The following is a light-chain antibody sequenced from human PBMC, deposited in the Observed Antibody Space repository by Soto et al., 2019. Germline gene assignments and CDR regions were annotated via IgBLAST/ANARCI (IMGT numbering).Light chain of an antibody. Sequence: DIVMTQSPAPLSVSPGERATLSCRASQSVSSNLAWYQQKPGQAPRLLIYGASTRATGIPARFSGSGSGTEFTLTISSLQSEDVAVYYCQQYNNWPQTFGQGTKVDI. V-gene: IGKV3-15*01. CDR3: QQYNNWPQT. CDR1: QSVSSN. CDR2: GAS. J-gene: IGKJ1*01.